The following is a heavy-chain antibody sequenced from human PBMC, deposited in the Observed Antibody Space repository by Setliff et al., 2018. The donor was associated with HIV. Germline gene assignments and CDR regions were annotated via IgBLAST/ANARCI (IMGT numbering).Heavy chain of an antibody. CDR2: LTPHSGDT. D-gene: IGHD3-10*01. Sequence: ASVKVSCKASGYTFLNYDINWLRQAPGQGLEWMGRLTPHSGDTISADRFQGRLVMTTNTSTTTAFMELSSLRSDDTALYFCTRGWGLWFGQLSILPLDPWGQGTLVTVSS. CDR1: GYTFLNYD. CDR3: TRGWGLWFGQLSILPLDP. J-gene: IGHJ5*02. V-gene: IGHV1-8*01.